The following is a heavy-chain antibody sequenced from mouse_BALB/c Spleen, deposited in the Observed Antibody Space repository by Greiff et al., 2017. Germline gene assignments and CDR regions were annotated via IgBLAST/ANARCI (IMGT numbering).Heavy chain of an antibody. J-gene: IGHJ3*01. CDR1: GYTFTSYW. CDR2: IDPSDSET. D-gene: IGHD2-3*01. Sequence: VQLQQPGAELVKPGAPVKLSCKASGYTFTSYWMNWVKQRPGRGLEWIGRIDPSDSETHYNQKFKDKATLTVDKSSSTAYIQLSSLTSEDSAVYYCARGDDGYPAWFAYWGQGTLVTVSA. CDR3: ARGDDGYPAWFAY. V-gene: IGHV1-69*02.